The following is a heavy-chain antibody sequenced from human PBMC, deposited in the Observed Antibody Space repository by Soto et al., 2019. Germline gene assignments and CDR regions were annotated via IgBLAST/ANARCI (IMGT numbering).Heavy chain of an antibody. Sequence: ASVKVSCKASGGTFSSYAISWVRQAPGQGLEWMGGISANNGTTNYAQKLQGRVTMTTDTSTGTAYMELRSLRSEDTAVYYCAKDFTIFGTWGQGTLVTVSS. CDR3: AKDFTIFGT. J-gene: IGHJ5*02. V-gene: IGHV1-18*01. CDR1: GGTFSSYA. CDR2: ISANNGTT. D-gene: IGHD3-3*01.